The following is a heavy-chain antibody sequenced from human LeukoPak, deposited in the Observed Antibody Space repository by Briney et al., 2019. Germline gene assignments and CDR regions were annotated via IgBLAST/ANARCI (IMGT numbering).Heavy chain of an antibody. CDR1: GGSISSGSYY. CDR2: IYTSGST. Sequence: PSQTLSPTCTVSGGSISSGSYYWSWIRQPAGKGLEWIGRIYTSGSTNYNPSLKSRVTISVDTSKNQFSLKLSSVTAADTAVYYCAREHIVVVPAAIDWFDPWGQGTLVTVSS. V-gene: IGHV4-61*02. CDR3: AREHIVVVPAAIDWFDP. J-gene: IGHJ5*02. D-gene: IGHD2-2*02.